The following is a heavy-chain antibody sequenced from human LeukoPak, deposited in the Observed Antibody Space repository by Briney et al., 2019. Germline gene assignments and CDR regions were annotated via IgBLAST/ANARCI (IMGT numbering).Heavy chain of an antibody. CDR1: GGSFSGYY. J-gene: IGHJ6*02. V-gene: IGHV4-34*01. CDR2: INHSGST. D-gene: IGHD1-7*01. CDR3: ARRNYATTYSYYGMDV. Sequence: SETLSLTCAVYGGSFSGYYWSWIRQPPGKGLEWIGQINHSGSTNYNPSLKSRVTISVDTSKNQFSLKLSSVTAADTAVYYCARRNYATTYSYYGMDVWGQGTTVTVSS.